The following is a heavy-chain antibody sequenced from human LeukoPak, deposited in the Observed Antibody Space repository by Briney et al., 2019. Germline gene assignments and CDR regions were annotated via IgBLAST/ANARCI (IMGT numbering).Heavy chain of an antibody. CDR2: IYYSGTT. D-gene: IGHD3-22*01. CDR3: ARLKYYDTSGYDY. V-gene: IGHV4-39*01. J-gene: IGHJ4*02. Sequence: SETLSLTCTVSGGSISSSSYYWGWIRQPPGKGLEWIGGIYYSGTTYYNPSLKSRVTISVGTSRTQFSLKLSSVTAADTAVYYCARLKYYDTSGYDYWGQGTLVTVSS. CDR1: GGSISSSSYY.